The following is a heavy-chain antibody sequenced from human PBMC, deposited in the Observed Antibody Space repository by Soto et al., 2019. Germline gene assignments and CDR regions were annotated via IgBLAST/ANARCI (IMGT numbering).Heavy chain of an antibody. CDR1: GFTFSSYG. Sequence: PGGSLRLSCAASGFTFSSYGMHWVRQAPGKGLEWVAVISYDGSTIYYADSVKGRFTISRDNAKNSLYLQMNSLRAEDTAVYYCARSEPGRYYYYYGMDVWGQGTTVTVSS. CDR3: ARSEPGRYYYYYGMDV. J-gene: IGHJ6*02. V-gene: IGHV3-30*03. CDR2: ISYDGSTI.